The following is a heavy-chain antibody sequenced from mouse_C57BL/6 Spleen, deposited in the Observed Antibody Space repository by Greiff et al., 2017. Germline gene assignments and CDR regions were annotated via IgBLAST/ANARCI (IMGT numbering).Heavy chain of an antibody. CDR1: GYTFTSYW. Sequence: QVQLQQPGAELVMPGASVKLSCKASGYTFTSYWMHWVKQRPGQGLEWIGEIDPSDSYTNYNQKFKGKSTLTVDTSSSTAYMQLSSLTSEDSAVYYCARTSSGYYAMDYWGQGTSVTVSS. CDR3: ARTSSGYYAMDY. V-gene: IGHV1-69*01. CDR2: IDPSDSYT. D-gene: IGHD3-2*02. J-gene: IGHJ4*01.